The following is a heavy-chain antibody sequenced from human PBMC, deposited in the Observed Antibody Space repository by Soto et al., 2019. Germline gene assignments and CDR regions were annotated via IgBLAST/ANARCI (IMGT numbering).Heavy chain of an antibody. V-gene: IGHV4-61*01. CDR1: GGSVSSGSYY. J-gene: IGHJ3*02. CDR2: IYYSGST. CDR3: ARRYGSAFDI. Sequence: PSETLSLTCTVSGGSVSSGSYYWSWIRQPPGKGLEWIGHIYYSGSTNYNPSLKSRVTISVDTSKNQFSLKLSSVTAADTAVYYCARRYGSAFDIWGQGTMVTVSS. D-gene: IGHD3-10*01.